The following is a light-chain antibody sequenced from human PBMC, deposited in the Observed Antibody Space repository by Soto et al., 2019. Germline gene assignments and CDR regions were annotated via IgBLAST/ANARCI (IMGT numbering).Light chain of an antibody. CDR2: AAS. CDR1: QGIYNY. CDR3: QKYDRAPRAFT. V-gene: IGKV1-27*01. J-gene: IGKJ3*01. Sequence: DIQMTQSPSSLSASVGDRVTITCRASQGIYNYLAWYQQKPGKVPKLLIFAASTLQSGVPSRFSGSGSGTDFTITISSLQPEDVATYYCQKYDRAPRAFTFGPGTKVDIK.